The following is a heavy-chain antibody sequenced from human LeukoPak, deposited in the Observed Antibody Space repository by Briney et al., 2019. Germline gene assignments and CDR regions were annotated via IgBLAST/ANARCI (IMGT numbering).Heavy chain of an antibody. D-gene: IGHD6-6*01. CDR2: ISGSGGST. V-gene: IGHV3-23*01. J-gene: IGHJ4*02. CDR1: GFTFSNYA. CDR3: AKDKHPPQLQHFDY. Sequence: GGSLRLSCAASGFTFSNYAMSWVRQAPGKGLEWVSAISGSGGSTYYADSVKGRFTISRDNPKNTLYLQMNSLRAEDTAVYYCAKDKHPPQLQHFDYWGQGTLVTVSS.